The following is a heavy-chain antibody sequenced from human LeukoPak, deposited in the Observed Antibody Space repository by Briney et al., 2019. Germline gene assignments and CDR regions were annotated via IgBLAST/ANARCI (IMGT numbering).Heavy chain of an antibody. V-gene: IGHV3-30*18. D-gene: IGHD5-24*01. Sequence: GGSLRLSCAASGFTFSSYGMHWVRQAPGKGLEWVAVISYDGSDKYYADSVKGRFTISRDNSKNTLYLQMNSLIAEDTAVYYCAKSNGVDRNGYNSDYFDYWGQGTLVTVSS. CDR3: AKSNGVDRNGYNSDYFDY. J-gene: IGHJ4*02. CDR2: ISYDGSDK. CDR1: GFTFSSYG.